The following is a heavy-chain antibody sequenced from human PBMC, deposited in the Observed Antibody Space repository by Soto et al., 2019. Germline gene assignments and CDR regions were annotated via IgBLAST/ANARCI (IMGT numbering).Heavy chain of an antibody. V-gene: IGHV4-34*01. Sequence: QVQLQQWGAGLLKSSETLSLTCAVYGGSFSGYYWSWIRQPPGKGLEWIGEINHSGSTNYNPSLKSRVTISVDTSKNQFSLKLSSVTAADTAVYYCARGGNYYGMDVWGQGTTVTVSS. CDR2: INHSGST. CDR3: ARGGNYYGMDV. CDR1: GGSFSGYY. J-gene: IGHJ6*02.